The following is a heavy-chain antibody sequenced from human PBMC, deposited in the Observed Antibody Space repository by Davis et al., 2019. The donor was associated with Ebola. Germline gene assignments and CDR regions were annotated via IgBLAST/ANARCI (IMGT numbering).Heavy chain of an antibody. J-gene: IGHJ4*02. D-gene: IGHD3-3*01. Sequence: GESLKISCAASGFISSSYWMSWVRQAPGKGLEWVANIKEEGSEQYYVDSVKGRFTISRDNAKNSLFLQMNSLRAEDTAVYYCARDRFSDYWGQGSLVIVSS. CDR2: IKEEGSEQ. V-gene: IGHV3-7*01. CDR3: ARDRFSDY. CDR1: GFISSSYW.